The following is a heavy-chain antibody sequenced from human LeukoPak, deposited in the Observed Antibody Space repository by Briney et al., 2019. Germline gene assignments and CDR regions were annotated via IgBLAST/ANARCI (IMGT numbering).Heavy chain of an antibody. CDR2: VNTVSSYI. V-gene: IGHV3-21*01. CDR3: ARLRRNSDRSDFFYYYDH. Sequence: GGSLRLSCAASGFTFSDYSMNWVRQAPGKGLEWVASVNTVSSYIYYADSMRGRFTISRDNAKNSLLLQMNSLRAEDTAVYYCARLRRNSDRSDFFYYYDHWGQGTLVTVSS. J-gene: IGHJ4*02. CDR1: GFTFSDYS. D-gene: IGHD3-22*01.